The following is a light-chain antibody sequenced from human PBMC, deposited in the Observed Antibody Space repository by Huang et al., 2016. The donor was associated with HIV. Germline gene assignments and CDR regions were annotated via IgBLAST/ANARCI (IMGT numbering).Light chain of an antibody. CDR1: QSLFYRSQNRNY. CDR3: QQDYSAAFT. V-gene: IGKV4-1*01. Sequence: DIVMTQSPDFLAVSLGERVTINCKSSQSLFYRSQNRNYLAWYQQKPGQPPKLLIYGASTRESGVPDRFSGSGSGTDFTLTISGLQAGDVAVYYCQQDYSAAFTFGPGTKVEIK. J-gene: IGKJ3*01. CDR2: GAS.